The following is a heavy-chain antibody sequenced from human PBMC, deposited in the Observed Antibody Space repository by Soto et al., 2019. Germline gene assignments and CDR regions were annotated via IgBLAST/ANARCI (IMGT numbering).Heavy chain of an antibody. V-gene: IGHV1-18*01. D-gene: IGHD2-15*01. Sequence: ASLKVSCKASGYTDTVYGIGWVRQATGQGLEWMGWISAYNGNTNYAQKLQGRVTMATDTSTSTAYMELRSLRSDDTAVYYCARVAATPYYFDYWGQGTLVTVSS. J-gene: IGHJ4*02. CDR2: ISAYNGNT. CDR3: ARVAATPYYFDY. CDR1: GYTDTVYG.